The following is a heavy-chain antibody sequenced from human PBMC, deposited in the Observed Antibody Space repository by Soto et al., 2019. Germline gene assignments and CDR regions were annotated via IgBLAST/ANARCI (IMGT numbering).Heavy chain of an antibody. CDR1: GFTFSSYA. D-gene: IGHD2-15*01. CDR2: ISYDGSNK. Sequence: QVQLVESGGGVVQPGRSLRLSCAASGFTFSSYAMHWVRQAPGKGLEWVAVISYDGSNKYYADSVKGRFHISRDNSKNTLYLQMNSLRAEDTAVYYCARDTRGSCYWEYWGQGTLVTVSS. J-gene: IGHJ4*02. CDR3: ARDTRGSCYWEY. V-gene: IGHV3-30-3*01.